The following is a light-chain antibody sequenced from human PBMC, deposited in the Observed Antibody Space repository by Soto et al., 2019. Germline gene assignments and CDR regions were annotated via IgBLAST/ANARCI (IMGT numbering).Light chain of an antibody. CDR2: DAS. Sequence: VLTQSPATLSLSPGERATLSCRASQSVSNSLAWFQQKPGRAPRLLIYDASNRATGIPARLSGSGSGTDFTLTISSLEPEYFAVYYCQQRSDWITFGQGTRLEIK. CDR3: QQRSDWIT. J-gene: IGKJ5*01. CDR1: QSVSNS. V-gene: IGKV3-11*01.